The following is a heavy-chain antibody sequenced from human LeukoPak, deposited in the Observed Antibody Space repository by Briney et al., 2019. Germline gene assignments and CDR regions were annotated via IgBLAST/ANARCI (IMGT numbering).Heavy chain of an antibody. V-gene: IGHV3-30*18. J-gene: IGHJ3*02. CDR3: ANLAYCGGDCYDAFDI. D-gene: IGHD2-21*02. Sequence: GGSLRLSCAASGFTFSSYGMHWVRQAPGKGLEWVAVISYDGSNKYYADSVKGRFTISRDNSKNTLYLQMNSLRAEDTAVYYCANLAYCGGDCYDAFDIWGQGTMVTVSS. CDR2: ISYDGSNK. CDR1: GFTFSSYG.